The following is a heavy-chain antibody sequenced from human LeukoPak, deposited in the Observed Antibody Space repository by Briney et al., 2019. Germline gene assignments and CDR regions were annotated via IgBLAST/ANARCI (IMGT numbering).Heavy chain of an antibody. CDR2: IYYSGST. J-gene: IGHJ4*02. CDR1: GGSIRNYY. CDR3: AREGSSPLSRRRYFDY. V-gene: IGHV4-59*01. D-gene: IGHD6-13*01. Sequence: SETLSLTCTVSGGSIRNYYWSWIRQPPGKGLEWIGYIYYSGSTNYNPSLKSRVTISVDTSKNQFSLKLSSVTAADTAVYYCAREGSSPLSRRRYFDYWGQGTLVTVSS.